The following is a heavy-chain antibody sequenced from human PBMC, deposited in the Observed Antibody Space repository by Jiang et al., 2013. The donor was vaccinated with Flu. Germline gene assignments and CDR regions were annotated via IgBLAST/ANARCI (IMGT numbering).Heavy chain of an antibody. V-gene: IGHV3-33*01. J-gene: IGHJ5*02. CDR3: VRDHNPWIQLNGSWFDP. CDR2: IWYDGSNK. D-gene: IGHD5-18*01. CDR1: GFTFSSYG. Sequence: VQLLESGGGVVQPGRSLRLSCAASGFTFSSYGMHWVRQAPGKGLEWVAVIWYDGSNKYYADSVKGRFTISRDNSKNTLYLQMNSLRAEDTAVYYCVRDHNPWIQLNGSWFDPWGQGTLVTVSS.